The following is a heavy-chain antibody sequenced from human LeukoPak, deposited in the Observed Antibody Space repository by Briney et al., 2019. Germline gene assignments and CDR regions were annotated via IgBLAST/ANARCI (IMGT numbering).Heavy chain of an antibody. Sequence: GASVKVSCKASGYTFNSYDINWVRQATGQGLEWMGWMNPNTGNTGYGERFQGRVTMTRDNSISTAYMELNSLTSEDTAVYYCARDAYYYDSSGYHDYWGQGTLVTVSS. CDR2: MNPNTGNT. J-gene: IGHJ4*02. CDR3: ARDAYYYDSSGYHDY. V-gene: IGHV1-8*01. D-gene: IGHD3-22*01. CDR1: GYTFNSYD.